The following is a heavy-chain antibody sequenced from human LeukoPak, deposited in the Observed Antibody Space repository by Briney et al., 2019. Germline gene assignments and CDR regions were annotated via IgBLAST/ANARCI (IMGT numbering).Heavy chain of an antibody. V-gene: IGHV3-48*02. D-gene: IGHD3-22*01. J-gene: IGHJ4*02. CDR2: ISSSSNTI. CDR3: ARAHGGSGYYLPLDY. CDR1: GFTFSSYS. Sequence: PGGSLRLSCAASGFTFSSYSMNWVRQAPGKGLDWVSYISSSSNTIYYADSVKGRFTISRDNAKNSLYPQTNSLRDEDTAVYYCARAHGGSGYYLPLDYWGQGTLVTVSS.